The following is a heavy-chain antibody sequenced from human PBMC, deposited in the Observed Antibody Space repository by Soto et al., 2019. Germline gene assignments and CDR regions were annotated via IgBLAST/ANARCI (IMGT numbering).Heavy chain of an antibody. CDR2: IIPIFGTA. J-gene: IGHJ6*02. CDR1: GGTFSSYA. V-gene: IGHV1-69*12. CDR3: ARDAYSGSYTYYYYYGMDV. Sequence: QVQLVQSGAEVKKPGSSVKVSCKASGGTFSSYAISWVRQAPGQGLEWMGGIIPIFGTANYAQKFQGRVTITADESTSPAYMERSSLRSEDTAVYYCARDAYSGSYTYYYYYGMDVWGQGTTVTVSS. D-gene: IGHD1-26*01.